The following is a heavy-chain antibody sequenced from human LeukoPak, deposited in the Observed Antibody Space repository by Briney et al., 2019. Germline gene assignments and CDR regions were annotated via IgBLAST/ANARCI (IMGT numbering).Heavy chain of an antibody. CDR2: INHSGST. CDR3: ARGGGYCGDDCYSVWLDY. CDR1: GGSFSGYY. D-gene: IGHD2-21*02. Sequence: PSETLSLTCAVYGGSFSGYYWSWIRQPPGKGLEWIGEINHSGSTNYNPSLKSRVTISVDTSKNQFSLKLSSVTAADTAVYYCARGGGYCGDDCYSVWLDYWGQGTLVTVSS. V-gene: IGHV4-34*01. J-gene: IGHJ4*02.